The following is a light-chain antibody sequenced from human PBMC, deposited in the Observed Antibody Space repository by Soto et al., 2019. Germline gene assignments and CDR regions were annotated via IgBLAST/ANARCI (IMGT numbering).Light chain of an antibody. J-gene: IGLJ3*02. CDR2: SDN. Sequence: QSVLTQPTSVSGAPGQTVTISCTGSSSNIGASYDVHWYQQLPGTAPKVLIYSDNKRPSGVPDRFSGAKTGTSSSLTVTGLHAEDEATYYCQSSDNSRPTTRVFGGGTQLTVL. CDR3: QSSDNSRPTTRV. V-gene: IGLV1-40*01. CDR1: SSNIGASYD.